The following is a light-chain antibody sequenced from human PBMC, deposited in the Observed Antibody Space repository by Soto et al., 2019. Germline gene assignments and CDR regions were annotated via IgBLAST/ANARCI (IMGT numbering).Light chain of an antibody. CDR2: EVS. J-gene: IGLJ1*01. V-gene: IGLV2-14*01. CDR3: SSYTTSNTPLYV. CDR1: SSDTDGYNY. Sequence: QSARAQPASVSGSPGQSITISCTGTSSDTDGYNYVSWYQQHPGKAPKLMIYEVSNRPSGVSNRFSGSQSGNTASLTISGLQAEDEANYYCSSYTTSNTPLYVFGTGTKVTVL.